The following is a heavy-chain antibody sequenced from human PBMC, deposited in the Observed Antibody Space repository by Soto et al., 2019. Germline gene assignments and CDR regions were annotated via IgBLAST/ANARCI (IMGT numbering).Heavy chain of an antibody. CDR2: IYSSGST. Sequence: PSETLSLTCSLSGGSINSYYWRWIRQPAGKGLEWIGRIYSSGSTNYNHSLKSRVTMSVDTSRNQISLKVTSVTAADTAVYYCARDSRLGSFLNDYSGQGTLVTVSS. J-gene: IGHJ4*02. V-gene: IGHV4-4*07. D-gene: IGHD1-26*01. CDR3: ARDSRLGSFLNDY. CDR1: GGSINSYY.